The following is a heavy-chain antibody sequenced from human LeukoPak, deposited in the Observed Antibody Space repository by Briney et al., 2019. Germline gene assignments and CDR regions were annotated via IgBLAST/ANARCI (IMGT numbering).Heavy chain of an antibody. D-gene: IGHD1-1*01. J-gene: IGHJ4*02. CDR1: GFSFPDYA. Sequence: PGGSLRLSCAASGFSFPDYAMHWVRQAPGKGLEWVSGISWNSGHIVYADSVKGRFTISRDNAKNTLYLQMNSLRAEDTAVYYCASEGTTGTTWGPDYWGQGTLVTVSS. V-gene: IGHV3-9*01. CDR2: ISWNSGHI. CDR3: ASEGTTGTTWGPDY.